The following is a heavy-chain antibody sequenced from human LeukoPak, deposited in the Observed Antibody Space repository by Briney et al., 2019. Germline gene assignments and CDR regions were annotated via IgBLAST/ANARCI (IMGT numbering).Heavy chain of an antibody. J-gene: IGHJ6*02. CDR3: AWYGVTHGLDV. D-gene: IGHD3-10*01. Sequence: GGSLRLSCAASGFSLSNCWMSWVRQAPGKGLEWVANINQDGSDKYYVDSVMGRFTISKDNAKNSVYLQVNSLRPEDTAIYYCAWYGVTHGLDVWGQGTTVTVSS. V-gene: IGHV3-7*01. CDR2: INQDGSDK. CDR1: GFSLSNCW.